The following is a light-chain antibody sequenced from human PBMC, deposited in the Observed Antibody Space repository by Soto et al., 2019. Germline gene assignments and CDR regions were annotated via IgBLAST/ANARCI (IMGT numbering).Light chain of an antibody. Sequence: DIQMTQSPSSLSASVGDTVTITCRASQGISHYFAGYQQKPGKVPKLLIYGASALQSGVSSRYSGSGFGTDVTPTISSLQPEDVSALLCQNYYCFSQFTFGPGTQVDMK. J-gene: IGKJ3*01. CDR3: QNYYCFSQFT. CDR1: QGISHY. CDR2: GAS. V-gene: IGKV1-27*01.